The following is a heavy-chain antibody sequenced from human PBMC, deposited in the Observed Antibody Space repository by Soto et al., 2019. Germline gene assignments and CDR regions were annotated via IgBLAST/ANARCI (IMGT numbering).Heavy chain of an antibody. Sequence: QVQLQESGPGLVKPSGTLSLACAVSGDSVSSNNWWSWVRQPPGKGLEWIGEIYPGVTTNYNPSLKSRVTISLDKSNNPFSLELSSVTAADTAVYYCARGSTWRVDPWGQGTLVTFSS. CDR1: GDSVSSNNW. D-gene: IGHD3-3*01. CDR2: IYPGVTT. J-gene: IGHJ5*02. V-gene: IGHV4-4*02. CDR3: ARGSTWRVDP.